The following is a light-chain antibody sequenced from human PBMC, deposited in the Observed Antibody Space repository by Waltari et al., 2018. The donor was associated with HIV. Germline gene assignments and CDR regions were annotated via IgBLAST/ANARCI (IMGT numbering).Light chain of an antibody. J-gene: IGKJ2*01. CDR3: QQYNSHSYT. CDR2: KTS. Sequence: DVQMTQSPSTLSASLGDRVAITCRASQINNNWLAWYQQRPGRPPKLLIYKTSNLESGVPVRFIGSGSGAEFTLTIDGLQPDDCATYFWQQYNSHSYTFGQGTRLDI. V-gene: IGKV1-5*03. CDR1: QINNNW.